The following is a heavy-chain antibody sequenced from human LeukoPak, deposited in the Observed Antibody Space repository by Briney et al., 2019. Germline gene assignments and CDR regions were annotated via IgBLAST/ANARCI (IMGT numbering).Heavy chain of an antibody. Sequence: GGSLRLSCAASEFSVGSNYMTWVRQAPGKGLEWVSAINDDTPYYADSVKGRFTVSRDNSKNTLYLQLNSLRAEDTAIYYCAKEHDLWHEEGNWFDPWGQGTLVTVSS. CDR1: EFSVGSNY. V-gene: IGHV3-53*01. CDR2: INDDTP. J-gene: IGHJ5*02. CDR3: AKEHDLWHEEGNWFDP. D-gene: IGHD3-3*01.